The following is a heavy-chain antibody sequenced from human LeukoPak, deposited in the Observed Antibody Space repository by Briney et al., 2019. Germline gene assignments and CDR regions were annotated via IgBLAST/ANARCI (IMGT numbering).Heavy chain of an antibody. CDR1: GGSISSGSYY. D-gene: IGHD3-22*01. V-gene: IGHV4-61*01. CDR2: MYYSGST. Sequence: SQTLSLTCTVSGGSISSGSYYWSWIRQPPGKGLEWIGYMYYSGSTNYNPSLRSRVTILVDTSKNQFSLKLSSVTAADTAVYYCARGSEDSSGYSFDYWGQGTLVTVSS. CDR3: ARGSEDSSGYSFDY. J-gene: IGHJ4*02.